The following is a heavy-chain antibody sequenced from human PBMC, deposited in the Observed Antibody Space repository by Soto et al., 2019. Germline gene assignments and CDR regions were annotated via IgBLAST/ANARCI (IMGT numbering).Heavy chain of an antibody. CDR2: ISYDGSNK. D-gene: IGHD1-26*01. CDR3: ARDKALKWELLHDY. CDR1: GFTFSSYA. V-gene: IGHV3-30-3*01. J-gene: IGHJ4*02. Sequence: QVQLEESGGGVVQPGRSLRLSCAASGFTFSSYAMHWVRQAPGKGLEWVAVISYDGSNKYYADSVKGRFTISRDNSKNTLYLQMNSLRAEDTAVYYCARDKALKWELLHDYWGQGTLVTVSS.